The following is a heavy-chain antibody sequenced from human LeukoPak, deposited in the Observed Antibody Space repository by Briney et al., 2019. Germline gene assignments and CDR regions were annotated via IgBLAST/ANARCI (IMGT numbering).Heavy chain of an antibody. CDR3: AKDLTMIVANWFDP. D-gene: IGHD3-22*01. J-gene: IGHJ5*02. CDR2: ISGSGGST. Sequence: GASLRLSCAASGFTFSSYAMSWVRQASGKGLEWVSAISGSGGSTYYADSVKGRFTISRDNSKNALYLQMNSLRAEDTAVYYCAKDLTMIVANWFDPWGQGTLVTVSS. CDR1: GFTFSSYA. V-gene: IGHV3-23*01.